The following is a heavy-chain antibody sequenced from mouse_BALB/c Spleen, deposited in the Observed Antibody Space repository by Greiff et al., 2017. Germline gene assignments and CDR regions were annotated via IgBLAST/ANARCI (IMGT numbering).Heavy chain of an antibody. V-gene: IGHV5-17*02. J-gene: IGHJ3*01. D-gene: IGHD2-2*01. CDR2: ISSGSSTI. CDR1: GFTFSSFG. Sequence: EVHLVESGGGLVQPGGSRKLSCAASGFTFSSFGMHWVRQAPEKGLEWVAYISSGSSTIYYADTVKGRFTISRDNPKNTLFLQMTSLRSEDTAMYYCARSGYDGAWFAYWGQGTLVTVSA. CDR3: ARSGYDGAWFAY.